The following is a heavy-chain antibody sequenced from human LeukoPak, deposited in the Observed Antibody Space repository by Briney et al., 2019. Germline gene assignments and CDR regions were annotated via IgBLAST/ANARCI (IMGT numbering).Heavy chain of an antibody. CDR3: ARVGYYGSGSYQTLDY. D-gene: IGHD3-10*01. V-gene: IGHV1-46*01. Sequence: LGASVKVSCKASGYTFTSYYMHWVRQAPGQGLEWMGIINPSGGSTSYAQKFQGRVTMTRDTSTSTVYMELSSLRSEDTAVYNCARVGYYGSGSYQTLDYWGQGTLVTVSS. CDR1: GYTFTSYY. J-gene: IGHJ4*02. CDR2: INPSGGST.